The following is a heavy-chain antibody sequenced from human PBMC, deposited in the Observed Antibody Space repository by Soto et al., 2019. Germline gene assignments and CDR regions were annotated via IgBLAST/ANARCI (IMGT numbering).Heavy chain of an antibody. CDR2: IYRSGST. CDR1: GFTVGDSY. V-gene: IGHV3-53*01. J-gene: IGHJ4*02. CDR3: ARGFQNSFGY. Sequence: PGGSLRLSCAASGFTVGDSYLNCVRQAPGKGLEWVSVIYRSGSTYYADSVKGRFSISRDTSKNTLYLQMNSLRADDTAVYYCARGFQNSFGYWGLGTLVTVSS. D-gene: IGHD3-10*01.